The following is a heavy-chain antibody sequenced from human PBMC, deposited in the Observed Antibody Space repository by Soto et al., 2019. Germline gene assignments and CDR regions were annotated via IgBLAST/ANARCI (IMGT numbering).Heavy chain of an antibody. CDR2: ISVSADRT. Sequence: GGSLILSCAASGFPLNSHDMGWVRQTPGKGREWVSRISVSADRTYYADSVKGRFTISRDNSKNTLFLQLNSLRAEDEALYYCARVKRGPFGFFDCGGQGPPFTVS. D-gene: IGHD3-16*01. CDR3: ARVKRGPFGFFDC. CDR1: GFPLNSHD. J-gene: IGHJ4*02. V-gene: IGHV3-23*01.